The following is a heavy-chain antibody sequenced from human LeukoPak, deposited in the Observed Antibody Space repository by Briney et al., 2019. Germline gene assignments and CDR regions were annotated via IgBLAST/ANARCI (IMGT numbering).Heavy chain of an antibody. D-gene: IGHD6-13*01. CDR1: GYTFTSYY. J-gene: IGHJ6*03. Sequence: ASVKVSCKASGYTFTSYYMHWVRQAPGQGLEWMGIINPSGGSTSYAQKFQGRVTMTRNTSISTAYMELSSLRSEDTAVYYCARGWEYSSSWYYYYYYYMDVWGKGTTVTISS. CDR2: INPSGGST. CDR3: ARGWEYSSSWYYYYYYYMDV. V-gene: IGHV1-46*01.